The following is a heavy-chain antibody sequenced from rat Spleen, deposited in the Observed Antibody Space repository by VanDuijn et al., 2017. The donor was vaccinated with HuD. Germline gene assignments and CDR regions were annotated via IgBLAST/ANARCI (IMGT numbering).Heavy chain of an antibody. Sequence: EVQLVESGGGLVQPGRSLKLSCAASGFTFSNYGMHWIRQAPTKGLEWVASITHEGSNTYYGDSVKGRFTISRDNAKSTLYLQMNSLRSEDTATYYCTRDCTYYGYTHYFDYWGQGVMVTVSS. J-gene: IGHJ2*01. CDR2: ITHEGSNT. CDR3: TRDCTYYGYTHYFDY. V-gene: IGHV5-19*01. D-gene: IGHD1-9*01. CDR1: GFTFSNYG.